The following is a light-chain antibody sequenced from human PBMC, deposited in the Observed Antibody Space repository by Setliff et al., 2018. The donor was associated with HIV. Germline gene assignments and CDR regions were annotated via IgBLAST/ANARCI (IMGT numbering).Light chain of an antibody. J-gene: IGLJ1*01. CDR2: EVS. V-gene: IGLV2-14*01. Sequence: QSALAQPASVSGSPGQSITISCTGTSSDVGGYKFVSWYQQHPGKAPKLMIYEVSNRPSGVSDRFSGSKSGSTASLTISGLQAEDEADYYCGSYTSTTSYGFGSGTKV. CDR3: GSYTSTTSYG. CDR1: SSDVGGYKF.